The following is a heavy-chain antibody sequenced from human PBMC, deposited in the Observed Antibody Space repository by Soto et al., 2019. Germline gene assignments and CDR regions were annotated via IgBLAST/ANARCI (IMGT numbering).Heavy chain of an antibody. D-gene: IGHD3-22*01. CDR1: GYTFTSYG. V-gene: IGHV1-18*01. J-gene: IGHJ4*02. CDR2: ISAYNGNT. CDR3: ARGPHYYDSSGYDYFDY. Sequence: ASVKVSCKASGYTFTSYGISWLRQAPGEGLEWMGWISAYNGNTNYAQKLQGRVTMTTDTSTSTAYMELRSLRSDDTAVYYCARGPHYYDSSGYDYFDYWGQGTLVTVSS.